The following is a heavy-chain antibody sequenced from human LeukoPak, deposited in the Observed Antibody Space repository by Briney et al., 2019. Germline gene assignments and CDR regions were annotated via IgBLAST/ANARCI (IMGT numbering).Heavy chain of an antibody. CDR3: ARGLGYDFWSGYYGYDYFDY. V-gene: IGHV1-69*13. D-gene: IGHD3-3*01. CDR1: GGTFSSYA. Sequence: SVKVSCKASGGTFSSYAISWVRQAPGQGLEWMGGIIPIFGTANYAQKFQGRVTITADESTSTAYMELSSLRSDDTAVYYCARGLGYDFWSGYYGYDYFDYWGQGTLVTVSS. CDR2: IIPIFGTA. J-gene: IGHJ4*02.